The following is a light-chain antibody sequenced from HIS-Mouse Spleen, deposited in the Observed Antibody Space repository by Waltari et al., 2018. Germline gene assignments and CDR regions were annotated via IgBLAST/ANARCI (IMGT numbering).Light chain of an antibody. CDR2: EGS. Sequence: QSALTQPASVSGSPGPSITISCTGTSSAVGSYYLVPCYQQHPGQAPKLMIYEGSRRPSGVSNRFSGSKSGNTASLTISGLQAEDEADYYCCSYAGSSTSWVFGGGTKLTVL. CDR3: CSYAGSSTSWV. J-gene: IGLJ3*02. CDR1: SSAVGSYYL. V-gene: IGLV2-23*01.